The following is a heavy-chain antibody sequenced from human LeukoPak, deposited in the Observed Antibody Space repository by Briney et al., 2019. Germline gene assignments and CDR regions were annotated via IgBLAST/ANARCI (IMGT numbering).Heavy chain of an antibody. V-gene: IGHV3-7*01. CDR2: IKRDGTEK. J-gene: IGHJ4*02. Sequence: PGGSLRLSCAGSGFTFSSHWMNWVRQAPGKGPEWVANIKRDGTEKYYVDSVKGRFTISRDNAKNSLYLQMNSLRAEDTAVYYCARGAGWLTDYWGQGTLVTVSS. D-gene: IGHD3-22*01. CDR3: ARGAGWLTDY. CDR1: GFTFSSHW.